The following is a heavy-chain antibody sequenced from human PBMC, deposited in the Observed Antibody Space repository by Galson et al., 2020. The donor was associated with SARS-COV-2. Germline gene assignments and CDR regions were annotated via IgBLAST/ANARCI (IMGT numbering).Heavy chain of an antibody. V-gene: IGHV4-34*01. CDR3: AREENFFLVLTATRMCYFDY. CDR2: INTSGST. D-gene: IGHD2-21*02. CDR1: GGSFSGYY. Sequence: SEPLSLTCAVYGGSFSGYYWSWIRQPPGKGLEWIGEINTSGSTNYNPSHKSRVTISVDTSKNHFSLKPSSVTAADTAVYYCAREENFFLVLTATRMCYFDYWGRGTLATVSS. J-gene: IGHJ4*02.